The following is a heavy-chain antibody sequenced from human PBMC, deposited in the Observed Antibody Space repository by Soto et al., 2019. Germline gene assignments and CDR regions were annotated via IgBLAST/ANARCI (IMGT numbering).Heavy chain of an antibody. Sequence: QVELQQSGPGVVRPSETLSLTCSVSGASISKTSSYWGWIRQPPGKGLEWIGSINYSGTAYYSPSLRSRAPLSVDTSANQCSLRLMSVTAADTAFYFCVRRVNIPSWYFDLWGREKPVIVSS. V-gene: IGHV4-39*01. CDR3: VRRVNIPSWYFDL. CDR1: GASISKTSSY. CDR2: INYSGTA. J-gene: IGHJ2*01. D-gene: IGHD2-21*01.